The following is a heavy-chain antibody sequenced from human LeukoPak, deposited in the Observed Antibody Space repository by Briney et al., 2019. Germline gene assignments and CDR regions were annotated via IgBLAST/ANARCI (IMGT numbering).Heavy chain of an antibody. CDR2: INHSGST. D-gene: IGHD6-13*01. J-gene: IGHJ5*02. Sequence: KPSETLSLTCAVYGGSFSGYYWSWIRQPPGKGLEWIGEINHSGSTNYNPSLKSRVTISVDTSKNQFSLKLSSVPAADTAVYYCARGRYSSSWYNWFDPWGQGTLVTVSS. CDR1: GGSFSGYY. CDR3: ARGRYSSSWYNWFDP. V-gene: IGHV4-34*01.